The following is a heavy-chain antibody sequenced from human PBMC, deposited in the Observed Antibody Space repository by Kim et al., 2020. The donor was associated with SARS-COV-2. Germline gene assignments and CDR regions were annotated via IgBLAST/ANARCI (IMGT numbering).Heavy chain of an antibody. CDR3: AREGSGSYNWFDP. Sequence: YSPPFQGRVTITRERAATTAYMELSSLTSKDTAVYYCAREGSGSYNWFDPWGQGTLVTVSS. V-gene: IGHV1-3*01. J-gene: IGHJ5*02. D-gene: IGHD3-10*01.